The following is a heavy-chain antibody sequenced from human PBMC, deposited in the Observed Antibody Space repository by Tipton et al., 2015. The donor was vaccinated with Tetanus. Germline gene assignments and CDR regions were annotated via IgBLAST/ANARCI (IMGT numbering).Heavy chain of an antibody. V-gene: IGHV4-4*07. CDR1: GGSLNTFY. D-gene: IGHD1-26*01. CDR3: ARDFRERSGTYYSYYYTMDV. J-gene: IGHJ6*02. Sequence: TLSLTCTVSGGSLNTFYWNWIRQPAGKGLEWIGRVYSSGSTNYNPSLKGRVTMSIDAPKTQFSLELTSVTAADTAVYYCARDFRERSGTYYSYYYTMDVWGQGTTVTVSS. CDR2: VYSSGST.